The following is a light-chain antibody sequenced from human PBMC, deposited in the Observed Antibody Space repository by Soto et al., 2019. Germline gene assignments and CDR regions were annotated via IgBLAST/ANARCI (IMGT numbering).Light chain of an antibody. CDR3: QQYGGSPPT. CDR1: QSVSNNF. V-gene: IGKV3-20*01. J-gene: IGKJ1*01. Sequence: EIVLTQSPGTLSLSPGESAALSCRASQSVSNNFLAWYQRKPGQAHRLLIYGASYRATDIPYRFSGSGSGTDFTLTITRLEPDDFAVYYCQQYGGSPPTFGQGTKVEVK. CDR2: GAS.